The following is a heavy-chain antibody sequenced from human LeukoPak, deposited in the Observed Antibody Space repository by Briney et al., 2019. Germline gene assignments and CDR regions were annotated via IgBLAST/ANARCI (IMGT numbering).Heavy chain of an antibody. Sequence: GASVNVSCKASGYTFTNYYMHWVRQAPGQGLDWMGFINPSGGSTRYAQNLQGRVTMTRDTSTSTIYMELSSLRSEDTAVYHCARDPRGNSVYVFDYWGQGTLVTVSS. CDR3: ARDPRGNSVYVFDY. CDR2: INPSGGST. V-gene: IGHV1-46*01. D-gene: IGHD5/OR15-5a*01. J-gene: IGHJ4*02. CDR1: GYTFTNYY.